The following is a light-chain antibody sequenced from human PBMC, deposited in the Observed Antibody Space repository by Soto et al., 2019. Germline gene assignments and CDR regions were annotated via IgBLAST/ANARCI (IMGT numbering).Light chain of an antibody. CDR2: GAS. CDR1: QSVSSY. J-gene: IGKJ2*01. CDR3: QQFGSSPPYT. Sequence: EIVLTQSPATLSLSPGERATLSGAASQSVSSYLAWYQQKPGQAPRLLIYGASSRAPGIPDRFSGSGSGTDFTLTISRLEPEDFAVYYCQQFGSSPPYTFGQGTKVDIK. V-gene: IGKV3-20*01.